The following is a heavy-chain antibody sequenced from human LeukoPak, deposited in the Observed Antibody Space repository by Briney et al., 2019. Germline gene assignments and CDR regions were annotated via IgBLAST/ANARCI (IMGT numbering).Heavy chain of an antibody. CDR3: ATRLSGTQDY. V-gene: IGHV4-39*01. CDR1: GGSIRSSRDF. D-gene: IGHD1-7*01. CDR2: IYYSGTT. J-gene: IGHJ4*02. Sequence: SETLSLTCTVSGGSIRSSRDFWGWIRQPPGKGLEGIGSIYYSGTTYYNPSLKSRVTIFVDTSNNQFSLNLSSATAADTAVYYCATRLSGTQDYWGQGTLVTVSS.